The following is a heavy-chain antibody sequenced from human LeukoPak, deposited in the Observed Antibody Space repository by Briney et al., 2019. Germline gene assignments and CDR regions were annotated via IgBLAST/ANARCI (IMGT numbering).Heavy chain of an antibody. CDR2: INSDGSST. J-gene: IGHJ3*02. CDR1: GFTFSSYW. CDR3: AKESFDWLFAFDI. V-gene: IGHV3-74*01. Sequence: GGSLILSCAASGFTFSSYWMHWVRQAPGKGLVWVSRINSDGSSTSYADSVKGRFTISRDNSKNTLYLQMNSLRAEDTAVYYCAKESFDWLFAFDIWGQGTMVTVSS. D-gene: IGHD3-9*01.